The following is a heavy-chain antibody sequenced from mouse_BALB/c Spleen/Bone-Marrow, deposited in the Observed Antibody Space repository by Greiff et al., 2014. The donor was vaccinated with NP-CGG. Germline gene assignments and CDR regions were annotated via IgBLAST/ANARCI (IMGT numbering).Heavy chain of an antibody. Sequence: VKLVESGPGLVAPSQSLSITCTVSGFSLTTYVLHWVRQPPGKALEWLVVIWSDGSTTYNSALKSRLSISKDNSKSQVFLKMSSLQTDDTAMYYCATSLLRPAMDYWGQGTSVTVSS. V-gene: IGHV2-6*02. CDR1: GFSLTTYV. CDR2: IWSDGST. CDR3: ATSLLRPAMDY. J-gene: IGHJ4*01. D-gene: IGHD1-2*01.